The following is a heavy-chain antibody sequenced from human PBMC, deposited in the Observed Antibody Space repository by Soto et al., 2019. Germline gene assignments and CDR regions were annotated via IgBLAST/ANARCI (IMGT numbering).Heavy chain of an antibody. CDR1: GGIFNSYA. Sequence: QAQLVQSGAEVKKPGSSVKVSCKGFGGIFNSYAISWVRQAPGQGPEWLGGIIPMFGTPNYAQKFQGRVTISVDNSTRTAYMELNSLRSEDTAVYYCARGGEVPASIREYYYGLDVWGQGTTVTVSS. V-gene: IGHV1-69*06. CDR2: IIPMFGTP. J-gene: IGHJ6*02. CDR3: ARGGEVPASIREYYYGLDV. D-gene: IGHD2-2*02.